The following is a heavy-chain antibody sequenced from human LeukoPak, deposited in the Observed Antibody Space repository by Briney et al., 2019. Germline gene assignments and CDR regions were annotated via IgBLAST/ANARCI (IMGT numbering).Heavy chain of an antibody. CDR3: ARRRAGRDWFDP. J-gene: IGHJ5*02. CDR2: IYYSGNT. CDR1: GGSISSGGYS. D-gene: IGHD6-19*01. V-gene: IGHV4-39*01. Sequence: SETLSLTCAVSGGSISSGGYSWSWIRQPPGQGLEWIGSIYYSGNTYYNPSLKSRVTISVDTSKNQFSLKLSSVTATDTAVYYCARRRAGRDWFDPWGQGTLVTVSS.